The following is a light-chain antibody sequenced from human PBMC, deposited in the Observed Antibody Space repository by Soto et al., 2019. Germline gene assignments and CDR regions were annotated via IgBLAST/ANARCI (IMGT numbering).Light chain of an antibody. J-gene: IGLJ1*01. CDR1: SSNIGGRT. CDR3: ASRDDSLTAQV. Sequence: QSLLTQPPSASGTPGQRVTISCSGSSSNIGGRTVNWYQQLPGTAPKLLIYNNNQRPSAVPDRCSCSKSGTSASLAITGLQSEDEPDYYCASRDDSLTAQVFGVGTKVTVL. CDR2: NNN. V-gene: IGLV1-44*01.